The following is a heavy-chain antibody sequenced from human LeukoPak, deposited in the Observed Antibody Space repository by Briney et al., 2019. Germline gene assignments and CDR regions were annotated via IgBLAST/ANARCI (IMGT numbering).Heavy chain of an antibody. Sequence: ASVKVSCKASGYTFTGYYMHWVRQAPGQGLEWMGWINPNSGGTNYAQKFQGRVTMTRDTSISTAYMELSRLRSDDTAVYYCAKADWRSGVRAWFDYWGQGTLVTVSS. CDR1: GYTFTGYY. V-gene: IGHV1-2*02. J-gene: IGHJ4*02. CDR3: AKADWRSGVRAWFDY. CDR2: INPNSGGT. D-gene: IGHD3-10*01.